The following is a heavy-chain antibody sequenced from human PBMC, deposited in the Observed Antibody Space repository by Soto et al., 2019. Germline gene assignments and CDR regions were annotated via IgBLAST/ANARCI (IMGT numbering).Heavy chain of an antibody. Sequence: ASVKVSCKASGYTFTDYYIHWVRQAPGQGLEWMGWISPRTGSANFAQRFQGRVSMTRDTSITTAYMELRRLKSDDTAVYYCARGTYYGPAYGMDVWGQGTPVTVSS. CDR2: ISPRTGSA. D-gene: IGHD3-10*01. V-gene: IGHV1-2*02. J-gene: IGHJ6*02. CDR1: GYTFTDYY. CDR3: ARGTYYGPAYGMDV.